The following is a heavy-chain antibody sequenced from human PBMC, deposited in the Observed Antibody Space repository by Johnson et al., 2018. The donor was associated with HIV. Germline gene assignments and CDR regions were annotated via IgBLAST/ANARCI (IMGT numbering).Heavy chain of an antibody. CDR2: IRRKANSYAT. Sequence: VQLVESGGGLVQPGGSLRLSCAASGFTFSGSAVHWVRQASGKGLEWVGHIRRKANSYATTYAASVKGRFTISRDDSKNTAYLQMNSLKTEDTAVYYCAREGTVSYGGAFDIWGQGTMVTVSS. J-gene: IGHJ3*02. CDR1: GFTFSGSA. V-gene: IGHV3-73*01. D-gene: IGHD4-17*01. CDR3: AREGTVSYGGAFDI.